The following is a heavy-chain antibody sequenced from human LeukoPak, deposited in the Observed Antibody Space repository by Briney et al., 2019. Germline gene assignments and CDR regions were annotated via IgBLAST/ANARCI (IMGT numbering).Heavy chain of an antibody. D-gene: IGHD3-10*01. CDR1: GFTFSSYW. V-gene: IGHV3-7*01. CDR2: IKQDGSEK. CDR3: AREGVRGVLYYYYYYYMDV. J-gene: IGHJ6*03. Sequence: GGSLRLSCAASGFTFSSYWMRWVRQAPGKGLEWVANIKQDGSEKYYVDSVKGRFTISRDNAKNSLYLQMNSLRAEDTAVYYCAREGVRGVLYYYYYYYMDVWGKGTTVTVSS.